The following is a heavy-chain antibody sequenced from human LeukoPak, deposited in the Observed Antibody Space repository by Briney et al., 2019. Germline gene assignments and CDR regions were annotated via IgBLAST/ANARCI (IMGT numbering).Heavy chain of an antibody. CDR2: IKQDGSEK. V-gene: IGHV3-7*01. CDR3: ARGNYDFWSGYFFDY. CDR1: GFTFSSYW. J-gene: IGHJ4*02. D-gene: IGHD3-3*01. Sequence: GGSLRLSCAASGFTFSSYWMSWVRQAPGKGLEWVANIKQDGSEKYYVDSVKGRFTISRDNAKNSLYLQMNSLRAEDTAVYHCARGNYDFWSGYFFDYWGQGTLVTVSS.